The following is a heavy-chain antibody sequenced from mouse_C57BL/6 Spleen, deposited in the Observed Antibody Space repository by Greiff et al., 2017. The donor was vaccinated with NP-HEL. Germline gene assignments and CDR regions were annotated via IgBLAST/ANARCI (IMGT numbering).Heavy chain of an antibody. D-gene: IGHD2-4*01. V-gene: IGHV1-53*01. J-gene: IGHJ3*01. CDR1: GYTFTSYW. CDR3: ARSRNYDYDVGFAY. CDR2: INPSNGGT. Sequence: QVQLQQPGTELVKPGASVKLSCKASGYTFTSYWMHWVKQRPGQGLEWIGNINPSNGGTNYNEKFKSKATLTVDKSSSTAYMKLSLLTSEDSAVYYCARSRNYDYDVGFAYWGQGTLVTVSA.